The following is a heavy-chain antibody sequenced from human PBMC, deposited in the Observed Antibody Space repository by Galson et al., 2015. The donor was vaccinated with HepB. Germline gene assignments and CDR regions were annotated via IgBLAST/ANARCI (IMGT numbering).Heavy chain of an antibody. D-gene: IGHD3-10*01. J-gene: IGHJ5*01. V-gene: IGHV3-23*01. CDR1: GFTFSTYA. CDR3: AKAPRGGVPHLTWFDS. CDR2: ISGSIGNT. Sequence: SLRLSCAASGFTFSTYAMSWVRQAPGKGLEWVSAISGSIGNTYYADSVTGRFTISRDNSKNTLYLQMDSLRAEDTAVYYCAKAPRGGVPHLTWFDSWGQGTLVTVSS.